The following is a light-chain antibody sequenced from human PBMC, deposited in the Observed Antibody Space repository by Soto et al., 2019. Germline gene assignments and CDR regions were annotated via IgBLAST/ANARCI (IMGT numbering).Light chain of an antibody. CDR3: NSFAGSNNLSV. CDR2: AVS. Sequence: QSVLTQPPSASGSPGQSVTISCTGTSSDVGGYNSVSWYQQHPGKATKLIIYAVSERPSGVPDRFSGSKSGNTASLTVSGLQAEDEADYYCNSFAGSNNLSVFGTGTKVTVL. CDR1: SSDVGGYNS. V-gene: IGLV2-8*01. J-gene: IGLJ1*01.